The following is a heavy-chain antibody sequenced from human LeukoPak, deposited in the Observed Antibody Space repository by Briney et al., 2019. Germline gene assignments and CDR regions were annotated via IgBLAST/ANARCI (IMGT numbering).Heavy chain of an antibody. CDR2: FYYSGST. J-gene: IGHJ3*02. D-gene: IGHD2-2*01. V-gene: IGHV4-59*12. Sequence: SETLSLTCTVSGGSISDYYRGWIRQPPGKGLEWIGYFYYSGSTYYNPSLKSRVTISVDTSKNQFSLKLSSVTAADTAVYYCARERERYCSSTSCYLDAFDIWSQGTMVTVSS. CDR1: GGSISDYY. CDR3: ARERERYCSSTSCYLDAFDI.